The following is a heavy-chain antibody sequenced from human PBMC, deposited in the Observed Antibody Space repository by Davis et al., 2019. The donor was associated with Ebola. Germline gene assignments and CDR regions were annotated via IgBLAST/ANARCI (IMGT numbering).Heavy chain of an antibody. V-gene: IGHV3-23*01. J-gene: IGHJ5*02. D-gene: IGHD4-17*01. Sequence: PGGPLRPSCAAPGFLSRSYAMSWVRQAPGQGLEWVSSISVRSITYHADSVKGRFTISRDNSKNTLYLQINSLRAEDTAVYYCAKVHPPTTVTTGWFDPWGQGTLVTVSS. CDR3: AKVHPPTTVTTGWFDP. CDR2: ISVRSIT. CDR1: GFLSRSYA.